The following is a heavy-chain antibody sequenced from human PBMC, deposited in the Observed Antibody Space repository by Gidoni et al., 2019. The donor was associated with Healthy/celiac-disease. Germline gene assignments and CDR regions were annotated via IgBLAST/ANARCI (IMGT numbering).Heavy chain of an antibody. Sequence: QVQLVQSGAEVKKPGASVKVSCKASGYPFTSYGISWVRQAPGQGLEWMGWISAYNGNTNYAQKLQGRVTMTTDTSTSTAYMELRSLRSDDTAVYYCARGARGYYDILTGYKADFDYWGQGTLVTVSS. V-gene: IGHV1-18*01. CDR2: ISAYNGNT. J-gene: IGHJ4*02. CDR3: ARGARGYYDILTGYKADFDY. CDR1: GYPFTSYG. D-gene: IGHD3-9*01.